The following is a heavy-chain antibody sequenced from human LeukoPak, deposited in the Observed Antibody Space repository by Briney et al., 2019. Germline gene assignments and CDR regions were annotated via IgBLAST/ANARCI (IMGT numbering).Heavy chain of an antibody. CDR1: GFTFSSYA. V-gene: IGHV3-30-3*01. D-gene: IGHD3-10*01. J-gene: IGHJ4*02. CDR2: ISYDGSNK. Sequence: GRSLRLSCAASGFTFSSYAMHWVRQAPGKGLEWVAVISYDGSNKYYADSVKGRFTISRDNSKNTLYLQMNSLRAEDTAVYYCARDPGRYGSGSYGGHWGQGTLVTVSS. CDR3: ARDPGRYGSGSYGGH.